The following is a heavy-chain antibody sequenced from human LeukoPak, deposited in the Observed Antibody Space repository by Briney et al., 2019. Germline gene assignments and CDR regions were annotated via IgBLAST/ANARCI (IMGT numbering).Heavy chain of an antibody. V-gene: IGHV3-48*01. CDR3: AGAEFGELWPLDY. D-gene: IGHD3-10*01. J-gene: IGHJ4*02. CDR2: ISSSSSTI. Sequence: GGSLRLSCAASGFTFSSYSMNWVRQAPGKGLEWVSYISSSSSTIYYADSVKGRFTIPRDNAKNSLYLQMNSLRAEDTAVYYCAGAEFGELWPLDYWGQGTLVTVSS. CDR1: GFTFSSYS.